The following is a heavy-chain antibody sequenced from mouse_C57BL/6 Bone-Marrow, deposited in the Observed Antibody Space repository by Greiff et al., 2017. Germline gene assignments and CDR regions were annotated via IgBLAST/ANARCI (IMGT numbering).Heavy chain of an antibody. Sequence: EVQLQQSGPELVKPGASVKISCKASGYTFTDYYMNWVKQSHGKSLEWIGDINPNNGGTSYNQKFKGKATLTVDKSSSTAYMELRSLTSEDSAVYYCARDRSGYVDFDYWGQGTTLTVSS. CDR3: ARDRSGYVDFDY. CDR2: INPNNGGT. J-gene: IGHJ2*01. V-gene: IGHV1-26*01. CDR1: GYTFTDYY. D-gene: IGHD3-2*02.